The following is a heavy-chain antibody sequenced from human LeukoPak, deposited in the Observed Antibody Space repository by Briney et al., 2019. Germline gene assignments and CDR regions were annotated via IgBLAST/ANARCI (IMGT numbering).Heavy chain of an antibody. V-gene: IGHV1-46*01. CDR2: INPSGGST. Sequence: ASVKVSCKASGYTFISYYMHWVRQAPGQGLEWMGIINPSGGSTSYAQKFQGRVTMTRDTSTSTVYMELSSLRSEDTAVYYCASSPQYQYYFDYWGQGTLVTVSS. D-gene: IGHD4-11*01. CDR3: ASSPQYQYYFDY. J-gene: IGHJ4*02. CDR1: GYTFISYY.